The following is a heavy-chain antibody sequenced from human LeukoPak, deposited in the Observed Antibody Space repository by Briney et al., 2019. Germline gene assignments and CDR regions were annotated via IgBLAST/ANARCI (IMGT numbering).Heavy chain of an antibody. D-gene: IGHD2-15*01. V-gene: IGHV1-69*04. CDR2: IIPIFGIA. J-gene: IGHJ3*02. Sequence: ASVEVSCKASGGTFSSYAISWVRQAPGQGLEWMGRIIPIFGIANYAQKFQGRVTITADKSTSTAYMELSSLRSEDTAVYYCVVVAATGDAFDIWGQGTMVTVSS. CDR1: GGTFSSYA. CDR3: VVVAATGDAFDI.